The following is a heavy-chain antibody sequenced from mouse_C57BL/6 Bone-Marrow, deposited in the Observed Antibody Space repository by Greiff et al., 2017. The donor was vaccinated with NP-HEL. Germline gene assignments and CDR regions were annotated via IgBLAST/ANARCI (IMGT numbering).Heavy chain of an antibody. Sequence: EVQLQQSGPGLVKPSQSLSLTCSVTGYSITSGYYWNWIRQFPGNKLEWMGYISYDGSNNYNPSLKNRISITRDTSKNQFFLKLNSVTTEDTATYYGARGKTYWGQGTLVTVSA. V-gene: IGHV3-6*01. J-gene: IGHJ3*01. CDR2: ISYDGSN. CDR3: ARGKTY. CDR1: GYSITSGYY.